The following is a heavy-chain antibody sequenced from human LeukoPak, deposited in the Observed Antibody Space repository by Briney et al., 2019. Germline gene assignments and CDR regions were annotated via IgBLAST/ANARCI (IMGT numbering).Heavy chain of an antibody. J-gene: IGHJ5*02. V-gene: IGHV1-3*01. CDR2: INAGNGNT. CDR3: ATGTAAGKYNWFDP. D-gene: IGHD6-13*01. Sequence: ASVKVSCKASGYTFTSNAMHWVRQAPGQRLEWMGWINAGNGNTKYSQKFQGRVTITRDTSASTAYMELSSLRSEDTAVYYCATGTAAGKYNWFDPWGQGTLVTVSS. CDR1: GYTFTSNA.